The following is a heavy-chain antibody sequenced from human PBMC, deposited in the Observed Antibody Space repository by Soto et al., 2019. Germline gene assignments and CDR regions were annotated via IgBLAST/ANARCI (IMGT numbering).Heavy chain of an antibody. CDR3: ARDRAVAANNWFDP. Sequence: SVKVSCKASGGTFSSYAISWVRQAPGQGLEWMGGIIPIFGTANYAQKFQGRVTITADKSTSTAYMELSSLRSEDTAVYYCARDRAVAANNWFDPWGQGTLVTVSS. V-gene: IGHV1-69*06. D-gene: IGHD6-19*01. CDR1: GGTFSSYA. J-gene: IGHJ5*02. CDR2: IIPIFGTA.